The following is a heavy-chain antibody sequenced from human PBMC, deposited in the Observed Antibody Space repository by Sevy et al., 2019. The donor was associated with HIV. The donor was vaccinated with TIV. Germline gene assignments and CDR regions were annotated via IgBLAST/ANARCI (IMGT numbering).Heavy chain of an antibody. J-gene: IGHJ4*02. V-gene: IGHV4-59*12. CDR3: ARESIGAVGDFDY. D-gene: IGHD6-13*01. CDR2: IYYSGST. Sequence: SQTLSLTCTVSGGSISNYFWSWIRQPPGKGLEWIGYIYYSGSTNYNPSLKSRVTISVDTSKNQFSLKLSSVTAADTAVYYCARESIGAVGDFDYWGQGTLVTVSS. CDR1: GGSISNYF.